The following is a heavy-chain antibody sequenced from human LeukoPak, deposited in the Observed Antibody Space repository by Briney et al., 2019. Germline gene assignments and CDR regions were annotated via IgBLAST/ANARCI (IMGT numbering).Heavy chain of an antibody. J-gene: IGHJ1*01. V-gene: IGHV3-49*04. Sequence: GGSLRLSCAASGFSFGDYAMSWVRQPPGKGLEWVGFIRGKPHDGTEYAASVKGRFTISRDDSTSIAYLQMNSLKIEDTAVYYCTRGAVTDHGGGQYFQYWGQGTLVTVSS. CDR3: TRGAVTDHGGGQYFQY. CDR1: GFSFGDYA. CDR2: IRGKPHDGT. D-gene: IGHD2-21*02.